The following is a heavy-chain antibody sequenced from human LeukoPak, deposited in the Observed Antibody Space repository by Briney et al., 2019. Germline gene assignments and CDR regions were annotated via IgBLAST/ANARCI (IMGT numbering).Heavy chain of an antibody. D-gene: IGHD3-22*01. CDR2: SYNTGNT. CDR3: ARQIASSGYYYELPGAVDI. Sequence: GSLRLSCAASGFTFSSYSMNWVRQPPGKGLEWIGTSYNTGNTYYNPSLKSRVTISVDTSKNQFSLKLSSVTAADTAVYYCARQIASSGYYYELPGAVDIWGQGALVTVSS. J-gene: IGHJ3*02. CDR1: GFTFSSYSMN. V-gene: IGHV4-39*01.